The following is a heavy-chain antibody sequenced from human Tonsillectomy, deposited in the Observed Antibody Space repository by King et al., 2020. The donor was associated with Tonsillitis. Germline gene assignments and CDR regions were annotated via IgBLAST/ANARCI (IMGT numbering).Heavy chain of an antibody. CDR3: ARGGMTTLTLFDY. Sequence: VQLVESGGGLVQPGGSLRLSCAASGFTFSDHYMDWVRQAPGKGLEWVGRTRNKANSYTTEYAASVKDRFTISRDDTKNSLYLQMNSLKTEDTAVYYCARGGMTTLTLFDYWGQGSLVTVSS. D-gene: IGHD4-17*01. CDR1: GFTFSDHY. CDR2: TRNKANSYTT. V-gene: IGHV3-72*01. J-gene: IGHJ4*02.